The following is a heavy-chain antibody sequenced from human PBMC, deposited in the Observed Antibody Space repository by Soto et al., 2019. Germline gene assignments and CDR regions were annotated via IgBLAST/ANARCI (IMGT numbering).Heavy chain of an antibody. D-gene: IGHD3-16*01. J-gene: IGHJ6*03. CDR2: IYYSGST. CDR3: ARINTPLGGSYYYYYYMDV. V-gene: IGHV4-59*01. Sequence: PSETLSLTCTVSGGSISSYYWSWIRQPPGKGLEWIGYIYYSGSTNYNPSLKSRVTISVDTSKNQFSLKLSSVTAADTAVYYCARINTPLGGSYYYYYYMDVWGKGTTVTVSS. CDR1: GGSISSYY.